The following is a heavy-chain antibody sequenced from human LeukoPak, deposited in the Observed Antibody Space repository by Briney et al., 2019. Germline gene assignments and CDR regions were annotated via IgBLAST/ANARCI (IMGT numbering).Heavy chain of an antibody. D-gene: IGHD3-10*01. J-gene: IGHJ4*02. Sequence: GGSRRLSCAASGFTFSSYAMHWVRQAPGKGLEYVSAISSNGGSTYYANSVKGRFTISRDNSKNTLYLQMGSLRAEDMAVYYCARGPSQAMVRIFDYWGQGTLVTVSS. CDR1: GFTFSSYA. V-gene: IGHV3-64*01. CDR3: ARGPSQAMVRIFDY. CDR2: ISSNGGST.